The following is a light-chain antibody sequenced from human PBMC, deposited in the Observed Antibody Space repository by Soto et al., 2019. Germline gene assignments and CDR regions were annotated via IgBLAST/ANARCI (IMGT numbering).Light chain of an antibody. CDR2: EVS. CDR3: SSYTSSSTLRV. J-gene: IGLJ1*01. V-gene: IGLV2-14*01. Sequence: QSVLTQPASVSGSPGQSITIACTGTSSDVGGYNYVSWYQQHPGKAPKLMIYEVSNRPSGVSNRLSGSKSGNTASLTISGLQAEDEADYYCSSYTSSSTLRVFGTRTKVTVL. CDR1: SSDVGGYNY.